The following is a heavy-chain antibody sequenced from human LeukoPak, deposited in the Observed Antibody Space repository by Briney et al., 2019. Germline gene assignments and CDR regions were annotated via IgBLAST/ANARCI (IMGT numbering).Heavy chain of an antibody. CDR2: IYYSGST. CDR1: GGSISSSSYY. V-gene: IGHV4-39*01. Sequence: PSETLSLTCTVSGGSISSSSYYWGWIRQPPGKGLEWIGSIYYSGSTYYNPSLKSRVTISVDTSKNQFSLKLSSVTAADTAVYYCARPGYCSSTSCPIVYWGQGTLVTVSS. CDR3: ARPGYCSSTSCPIVY. D-gene: IGHD2-2*01. J-gene: IGHJ4*02.